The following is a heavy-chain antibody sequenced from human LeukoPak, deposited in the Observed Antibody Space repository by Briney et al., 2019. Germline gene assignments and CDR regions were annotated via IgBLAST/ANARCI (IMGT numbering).Heavy chain of an antibody. J-gene: IGHJ4*02. V-gene: IGHV4-59*01. D-gene: IGHD3-22*01. CDR1: GGSISNYY. CDR2: IHYSGTT. Sequence: SETLSLTCIVSGGSISNYYWSWIRQPPGKGLEWIGHIHYSGTTSYNSSLKSRVTISLDTSKNQFSLKLSSVTAADTALYYCARQENSGYYLSDSWGQGTLVTVSS. CDR3: ARQENSGYYLSDS.